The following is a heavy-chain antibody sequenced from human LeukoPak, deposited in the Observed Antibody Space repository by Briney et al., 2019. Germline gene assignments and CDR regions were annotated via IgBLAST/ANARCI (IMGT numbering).Heavy chain of an antibody. D-gene: IGHD7-27*01. CDR1: GFTFSSYA. J-gene: IGHJ4*02. V-gene: IGHV3-23*01. CDR3: ARAPGYYDY. Sequence: QAGGSLRLSCAASGFTFSSYAMSWVRQAPGKGLEWVSAISGSGGSTYYADSVKGRFTISRDNAKNSLYLQMNSLRAEDTAVYYCARAPGYYDYWGQGTLVTVSS. CDR2: ISGSGGST.